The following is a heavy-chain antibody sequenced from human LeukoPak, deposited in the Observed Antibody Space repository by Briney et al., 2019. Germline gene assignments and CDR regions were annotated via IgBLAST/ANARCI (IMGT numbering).Heavy chain of an antibody. V-gene: IGHV1-18*01. CDR1: GHSSSSFS. J-gene: IGHJ4*02. CDR2: IIPYNSNS. CDR3: AGEATHSNFVYDS. Sequence: ASVKVSCKSSGHSSSSFSFALVRQAPGQGLEWMACIIPYNSNSRYAYNFQGRVTVTVDTSTNTVYMYLKSLRSDDTAVYYCAGEATHSNFVYDSWGQGPLVTVSS. D-gene: IGHD4-11*01.